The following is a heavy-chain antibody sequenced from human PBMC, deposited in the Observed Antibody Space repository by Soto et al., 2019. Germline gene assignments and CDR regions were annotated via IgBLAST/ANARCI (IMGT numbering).Heavy chain of an antibody. V-gene: IGHV3-15*07. CDR1: GFTFSNAW. CDR2: IKSKTDGGTT. Sequence: GGSLRLSCAASGFTFSNAWMNWVRQAPGKGLEWVGRIKSKTDGGTTDYAAPVKGRFTISRDDSKNTLYLQMNSLKTEDTAVYYCTTTYDYWNGYLPLDYWGQGTLVTVSS. D-gene: IGHD3-3*01. J-gene: IGHJ4*02. CDR3: TTTYDYWNGYLPLDY.